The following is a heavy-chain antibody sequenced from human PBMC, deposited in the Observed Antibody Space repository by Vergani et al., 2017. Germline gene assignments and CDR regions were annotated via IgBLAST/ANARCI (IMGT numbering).Heavy chain of an antibody. Sequence: QVQLVQSGAEVKKPGASVKVSCKASGYTFTSYYMHWVRQAPGQGLEWMGIINPSGGSTSYAQKFQGRGTMTRDTSTSTVYMELSSLRSEDTAVYYCAFNYHYYYGMDVWGQGTTVTGSS. CDR3: AFNYHYYYGMDV. CDR2: INPSGGST. J-gene: IGHJ6*02. V-gene: IGHV1-46*01. CDR1: GYTFTSYY.